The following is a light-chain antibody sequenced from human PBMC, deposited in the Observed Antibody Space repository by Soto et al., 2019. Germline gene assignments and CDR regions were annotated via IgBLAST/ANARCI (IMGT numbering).Light chain of an antibody. J-gene: IGLJ1*01. CDR3: SSYTTSSTRV. Sequence: QSVLTQPASVSGSPGQSITISCTGTSSNVGSYKLVSWYQQHPGKAPKLMIFEVNKRPSGVSNRFSGSKSGNTASLTISGLQAEDEADYYCSSYTTSSTRVFGPGTKLTVL. CDR2: EVN. CDR1: SSNVGSYKL. V-gene: IGLV2-14*02.